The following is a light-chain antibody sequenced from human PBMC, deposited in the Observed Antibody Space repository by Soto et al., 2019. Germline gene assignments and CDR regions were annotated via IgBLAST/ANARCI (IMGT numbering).Light chain of an antibody. CDR1: QSIGRW. CDR2: DAS. CDR3: QQYHKFWT. V-gene: IGKV1-5*01. Sequence: DIQMTQSPSTLSAFVGDRVTITCRASQSIGRWLAWYQQKPGKAPKLLIYDASSLESGVPSRFSGSGSRTEFTLTISSLQPDDFATYYCQQYHKFWTYGQGTKVDIK. J-gene: IGKJ1*01.